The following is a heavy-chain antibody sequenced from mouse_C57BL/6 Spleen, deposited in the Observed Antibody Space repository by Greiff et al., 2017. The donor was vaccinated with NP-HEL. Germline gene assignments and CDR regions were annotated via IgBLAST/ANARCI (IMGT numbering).Heavy chain of an antibody. CDR2: IDPEDGDT. CDR3: TKSFSITTVVARYFDV. CDR1: GFNIKDYY. Sequence: EVQLQESGAELVRPGASVKLSCTASGFNIKDYYMHWVKQRPEQGLEWIGRIDPEDGDTEYAPKFQGKATMTADTSSNTAYLQLSSLTSEDTAVYYCTKSFSITTVVARYFDVWGTGTTVTVSS. D-gene: IGHD1-1*01. J-gene: IGHJ1*03. V-gene: IGHV14-1*01.